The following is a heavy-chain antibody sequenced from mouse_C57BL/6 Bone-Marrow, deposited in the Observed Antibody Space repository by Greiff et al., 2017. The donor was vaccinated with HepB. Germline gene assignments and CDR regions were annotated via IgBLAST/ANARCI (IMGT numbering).Heavy chain of an antibody. Sequence: VKLQESGPELVKPGASVKISCKASGYAFSSSWMNWVKQRPGKGLEWIGRIYPGDGDTNYNGKFKGKATLTADKSSSTAYMQLSSLTSEDSAVYFCARSYYYGSSHRDHFDRWGQVITPTDS. CDR3: ARSYYYGSSHRDHFDR. CDR1: GYAFSSSW. CDR2: IYPGDGDT. D-gene: IGHD1-1*01. J-gene: IGHJ2*01. V-gene: IGHV1-82*01.